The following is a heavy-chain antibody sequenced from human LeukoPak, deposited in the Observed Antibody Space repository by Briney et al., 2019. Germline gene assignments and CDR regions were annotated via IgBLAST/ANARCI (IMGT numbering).Heavy chain of an antibody. Sequence: GSLRLSCAASGFTFSSYAMNWVRQPPGKGLEWIGSINYSGSTYYNPSLKSRVTISVDTSKNQFSLKLNSVTAADTAVYYCARDPAAANMEGVFFDYWGQGTLVTVSS. V-gene: IGHV4-39*07. J-gene: IGHJ4*02. CDR3: ARDPAAANMEGVFFDY. CDR2: INYSGST. D-gene: IGHD6-13*01. CDR1: GFTFSSYA.